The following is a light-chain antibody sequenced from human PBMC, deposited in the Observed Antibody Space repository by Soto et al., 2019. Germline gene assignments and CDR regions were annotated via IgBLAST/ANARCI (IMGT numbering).Light chain of an antibody. J-gene: IGLJ1*01. CDR1: SSDVGVYTF. Sequence: QSVLTQPASVSGSPGQSITISCTGTSSDVGVYTFVSWYQQHPDKVPKLMIFDVSRRPSCVSDRFSGSKSGNTASLTISGPQPEDEADYYCISYTSSSTHVFGSGTKLTVL. CDR3: ISYTSSSTHV. CDR2: DVS. V-gene: IGLV2-14*03.